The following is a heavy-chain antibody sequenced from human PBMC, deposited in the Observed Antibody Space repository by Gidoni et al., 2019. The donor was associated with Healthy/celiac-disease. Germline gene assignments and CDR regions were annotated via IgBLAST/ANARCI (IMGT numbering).Heavy chain of an antibody. V-gene: IGHV4-39*07. CDR2: IYYSGST. CDR3: ARVPYCGGDCYSASDY. CDR1: GVSIRRISYY. Sequence: QLQLLESRPGLVKPSETLSLTCTVFGVSIRRISYYWGWIRQPPGKGLEWIGSIYYSGSTYYNPSLKSRVTISVDTSKNQFSLKLSSVTAADTAVYYCARVPYCGGDCYSASDYWGQGTLVTVSS. J-gene: IGHJ4*02. D-gene: IGHD2-21*02.